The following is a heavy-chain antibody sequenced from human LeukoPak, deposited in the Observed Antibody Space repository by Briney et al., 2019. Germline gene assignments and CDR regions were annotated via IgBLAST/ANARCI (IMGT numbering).Heavy chain of an antibody. Sequence: GGSLRLSCAASGLTFRTYGMHWVRQAPGKGLEWVAAIFYDGITKKYADSVKGRFTISRDNSKNTLYLQMNSLRAEDTAVYYCARDVSWGSGIDYWGQGTLVTVSS. CDR1: GLTFRTYG. V-gene: IGHV3-33*01. CDR2: IFYDGITK. CDR3: ARDVSWGSGIDY. J-gene: IGHJ4*02. D-gene: IGHD7-27*01.